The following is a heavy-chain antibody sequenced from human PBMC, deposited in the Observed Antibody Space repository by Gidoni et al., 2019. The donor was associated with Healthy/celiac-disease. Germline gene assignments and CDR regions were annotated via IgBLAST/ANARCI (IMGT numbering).Heavy chain of an antibody. CDR2: IYYSGST. J-gene: IGHJ5*02. CDR1: VGSIRSSSYY. CDR3: ARSLWGIAAAIGKGGWFDP. Sequence: QLQLQASGPGLVKPSETLSLTCTVSVGSIRSSSYYWGWIRQPPGKGLEWIGSIYYSGSTYYNPSLKSRVTISVDTSKNQFSLKLSSVTAADTAVYYCARSLWGIAAAIGKGGWFDPWGQGTLVTVSS. V-gene: IGHV4-39*01. D-gene: IGHD6-13*01.